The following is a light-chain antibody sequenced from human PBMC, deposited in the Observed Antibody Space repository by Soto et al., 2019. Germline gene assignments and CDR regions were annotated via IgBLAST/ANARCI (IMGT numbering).Light chain of an antibody. CDR2: GVT. CDR1: SSDVGGYNY. Sequence: QSALTQPASVSGSPGQSITISCTGTSSDVGGYNYVSWYQQHPGIAPKLLIYGVTNRPSGFSNRVSGSKSCNTVSLTISGLQAEDEADSHSSSYTSASTRLYLFGTGTKVTVL. J-gene: IGLJ1*01. V-gene: IGLV2-14*01. CDR3: SSYTSASTRLYL.